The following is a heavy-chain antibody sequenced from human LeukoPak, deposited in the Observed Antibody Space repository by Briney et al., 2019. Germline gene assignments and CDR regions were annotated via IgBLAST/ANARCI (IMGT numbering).Heavy chain of an antibody. CDR1: GGTFSSYA. Sequence: ASVKVSCKASGGTFSSYAISWVRQAPGQGLEWMGGIIPIFGTANYAQKFQGRVTITTDESTSTAYMELSSLRAEDTALYYCAKAHLPDYYYMDVWGKGTTVTVSS. CDR2: IIPIFGTA. V-gene: IGHV1-69*05. J-gene: IGHJ6*03. CDR3: AKAHLPDYYYMDV.